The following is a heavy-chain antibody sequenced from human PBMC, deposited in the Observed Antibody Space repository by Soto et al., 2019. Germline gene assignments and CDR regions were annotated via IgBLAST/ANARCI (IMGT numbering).Heavy chain of an antibody. V-gene: IGHV3-23*01. CDR2: ISGSGGST. D-gene: IGHD3-16*01. J-gene: IGHJ4*02. CDR3: AKVVYFFTFGGGHLDY. CDR1: GFTFSSYA. Sequence: PGGSLRLSCAASGFTFSSYAMRWVRQAPGKGLEWVSAISGSGGSTYYADSVKGRFTISRDNSKNTLYLQMNSLRAEDTAVYYCAKVVYFFTFGGGHLDYWGQGTLVTVSS.